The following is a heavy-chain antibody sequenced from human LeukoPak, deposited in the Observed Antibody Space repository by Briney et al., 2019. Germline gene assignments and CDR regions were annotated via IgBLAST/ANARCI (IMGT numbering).Heavy chain of an antibody. CDR2: INPNSGGT. V-gene: IGHV1-2*02. J-gene: IGHJ4*02. CDR1: GYTFTDYY. Sequence: GASVKVSCKASGYTFTDYYIHWVRQAPGQGLEWVGWINPNSGGTSYAQKFQDRVTLTRDSSITTAYMELSRLRSDDTAVYYCARQPNLDYWGQGTLVIVSS. CDR3: ARQPNLDY.